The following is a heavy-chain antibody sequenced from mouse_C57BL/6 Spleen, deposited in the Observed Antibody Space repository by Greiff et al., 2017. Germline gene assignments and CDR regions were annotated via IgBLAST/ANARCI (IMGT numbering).Heavy chain of an antibody. J-gene: IGHJ2*01. CDR2: INYDGSST. D-gene: IGHD2-2*01. CDR1: GFTFSDYY. CDR3: ARSTMVTCFDY. Sequence: EVQLQESEGGLVQPGSSMKLSCTASGFTFSDYYMAWVRQVPEKGLEWVANINYDGSSTYYLDSLKSRFIISRDNAKNILYLQMSSLKSEDTATYYCARSTMVTCFDYWGQGTTLTVSS. V-gene: IGHV5-16*01.